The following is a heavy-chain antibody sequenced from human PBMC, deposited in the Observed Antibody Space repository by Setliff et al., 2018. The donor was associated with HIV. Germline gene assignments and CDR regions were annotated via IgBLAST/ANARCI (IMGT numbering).Heavy chain of an antibody. D-gene: IGHD6-13*01. V-gene: IGHV1-69*10. CDR1: GGTFSSYA. CDR2: IIPILGIA. J-gene: IGHJ4*02. Sequence: SVKVSCKASGGTFSSYAISWVRQAPGQGLEWMGGIIPILGIANYAQKVQGRVTITADEYTSTAYMELSSLRSEDTAVYYCARGAAAGQLDYWGQGTLVTVSS. CDR3: ARGAAAGQLDY.